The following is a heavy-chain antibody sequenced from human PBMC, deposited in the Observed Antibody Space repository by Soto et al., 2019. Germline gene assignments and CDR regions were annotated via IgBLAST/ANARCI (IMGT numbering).Heavy chain of an antibody. CDR1: GYTFTGYY. J-gene: IGHJ2*01. CDR2: INPNSGGT. V-gene: IGHV1-2*02. CDR3: ARGDGAVAGTRWYFDL. Sequence: QVQLVQSGAEVKKPGASVKVSCKASGYTFTGYYMHWVRQAPGQGLEWMGWINPNSGGTNYAQKVQGRVTMTRDTSLSTAYMELGRLRSDDTAVYYCARGDGAVAGTRWYFDLWGRGTLVTVSS. D-gene: IGHD6-19*01.